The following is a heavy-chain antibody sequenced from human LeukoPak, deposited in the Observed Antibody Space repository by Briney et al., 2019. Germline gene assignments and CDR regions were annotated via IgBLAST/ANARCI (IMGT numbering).Heavy chain of an antibody. CDR3: ACLKVWSTSYYYYGMDV. CDR1: GGSFSGYY. D-gene: IGHD3-10*01. V-gene: IGHV4-34*01. Sequence: RPSDTLSLTCAVYGGSFSGYYWSWIRQPPGKGLEWIGEINHSGSTNYNPSLKSRVTISVDTSKNQFSLKLSSVTAADTAVYYCACLKVWSTSYYYYGMDVWGQGTTVTVSS. CDR2: INHSGST. J-gene: IGHJ6*02.